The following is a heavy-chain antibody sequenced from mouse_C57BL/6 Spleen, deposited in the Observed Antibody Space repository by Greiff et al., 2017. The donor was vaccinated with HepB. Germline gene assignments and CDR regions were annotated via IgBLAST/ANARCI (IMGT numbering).Heavy chain of an antibody. J-gene: IGHJ4*01. D-gene: IGHD2-5*01. Sequence: QVQLQQSGAELVKPGASVKISCKASGYAFSSYWMNWVKQRPGKGLEWIGQIYPGDGDTNYNGKFKGKATLTADKSSSTAYMQLSSLTSEDSAVYFCATRSNYDGLDYWGQGTSVTVSS. V-gene: IGHV1-80*01. CDR3: ATRSNYDGLDY. CDR1: GYAFSSYW. CDR2: IYPGDGDT.